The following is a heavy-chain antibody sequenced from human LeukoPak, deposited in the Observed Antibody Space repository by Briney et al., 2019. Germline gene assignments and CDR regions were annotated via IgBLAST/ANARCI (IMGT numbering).Heavy chain of an antibody. V-gene: IGHV7-4-1*01. CDR2: INTNTGNP. D-gene: IGHD3-10*01. CDR3: ASGETYYYGSGSTPYYYYGMDV. Sequence: GASVKVSCKASGYTFTSYAMNWVRQAPGHGLEWMGWINTNTGNPTYAQGFTGRFVFSLDTSVSTAYLQICSLKAEDTAVYYCASGETYYYGSGSTPYYYYGMDVWGKGTTVTVSS. J-gene: IGHJ6*04. CDR1: GYTFTSYA.